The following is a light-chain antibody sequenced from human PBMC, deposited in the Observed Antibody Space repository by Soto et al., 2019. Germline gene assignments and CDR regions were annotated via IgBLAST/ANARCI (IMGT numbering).Light chain of an antibody. Sequence: EIVLTQSPGTLSLSPGETATLSCRASQTIGSTYLAWYQQKPGQAPRLLIFGTSRRATGIPDRFSGSGSGTDFTLSISSLQSEDFAVYYCQQYDYWPRTFGQGTKVDIK. CDR1: QTIGSTY. V-gene: IGKV3-20*01. CDR2: GTS. CDR3: QQYDYWPRT. J-gene: IGKJ1*01.